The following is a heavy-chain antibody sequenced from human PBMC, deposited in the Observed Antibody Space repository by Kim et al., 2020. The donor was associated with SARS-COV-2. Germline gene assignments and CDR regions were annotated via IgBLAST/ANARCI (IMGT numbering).Heavy chain of an antibody. CDR2: ISGKTGNT. J-gene: IGHJ4*02. Sequence: ASVKVSCEASGYSFTSHGVSWVRQAPGQGPEWMGWISGKTGNTDYAQKFKDRVTITTDTSARIAYMELKNLKVDDTAVYFCARDNYFESKGYYRYWGQGALVTVSS. V-gene: IGHV1-18*04. CDR3: ARDNYFESKGYYRY. D-gene: IGHD3-22*01. CDR1: GYSFTSHG.